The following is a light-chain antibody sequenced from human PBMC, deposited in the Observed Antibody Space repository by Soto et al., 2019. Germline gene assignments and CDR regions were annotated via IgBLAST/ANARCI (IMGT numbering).Light chain of an antibody. CDR3: QQYNSYWT. V-gene: IGKV1-5*01. CDR2: AAS. Sequence: IQTAQPPYTLSASFLDSDTITFRASRSISSWLAWYQQKPGKAPNLLIYAASSLETGVPSRFSGSGSGTEFTLTISSLQPDDFATYYCQQYNSYWTFGQGTKVDI. J-gene: IGKJ1*01. CDR1: RSISSW.